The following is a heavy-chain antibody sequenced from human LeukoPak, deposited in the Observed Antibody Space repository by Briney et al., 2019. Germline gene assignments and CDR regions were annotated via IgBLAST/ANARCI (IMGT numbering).Heavy chain of an antibody. Sequence: SVKVSCKASGGTFSSYAISWVRQAPGQGLEWMGGIIPIFGTANYAQKFQGRVTITADESTSTAYMELSSLRSEDTAVYYCASSRGYYYYYMDVWGKGTTVTVSS. CDR3: ASSRGYYYYYMDV. CDR1: GGTFSSYA. J-gene: IGHJ6*03. V-gene: IGHV1-69*13. CDR2: IIPIFGTA.